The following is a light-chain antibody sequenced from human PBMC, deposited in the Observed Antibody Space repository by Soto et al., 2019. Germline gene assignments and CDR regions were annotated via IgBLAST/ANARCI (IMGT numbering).Light chain of an antibody. CDR2: EVT. CDR3: VSYTDTDTLV. CDR1: NTDVGQDKS. Sequence: QSALTQPASVSGSLGQSITISCVGRNTDVGQDKSVSWYQQGPGKAPKLLIFEVTNQPSGVSSRFSGSRSGNTASLTISGLQPYDEGDYFCVSYTDTDTLVFGTGTKLTVL. V-gene: IGLV2-14*01. J-gene: IGLJ1*01.